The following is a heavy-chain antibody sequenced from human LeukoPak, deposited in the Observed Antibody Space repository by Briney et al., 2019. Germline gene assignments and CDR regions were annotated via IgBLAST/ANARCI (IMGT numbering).Heavy chain of an antibody. D-gene: IGHD5-12*01. J-gene: IGHJ4*02. CDR2: ISSSGSYI. CDR3: AREYLVAFDY. V-gene: IGHV3-21*01. CDR1: GFTFSSYS. Sequence: HGGSLRLSCAASGFTFSSYSMNWVRQAPGKGLEWVSSISSSGSYIYYADSVKGRFTISRDNAKNSLYLQMNSLRVEDTAVYYCAREYLVAFDYWGQGTLVTVSS.